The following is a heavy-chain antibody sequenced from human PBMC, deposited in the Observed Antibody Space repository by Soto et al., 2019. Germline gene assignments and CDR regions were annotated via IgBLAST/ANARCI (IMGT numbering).Heavy chain of an antibody. CDR3: ARDKSAGSSIRY. Sequence: EVQVVESGGGLVKPGGSLRLSCTASGSPFSTYGMNWVRQAPGKGLEWVSSISNGGNYIYYADSVQGRFTISRDNAKNSLYLQMNSLRAEDTAVYFCARDKSAGSSIRYWGQGTLVTVSS. CDR2: ISNGGNYI. CDR1: GSPFSTYG. J-gene: IGHJ4*02. D-gene: IGHD3-3*02. V-gene: IGHV3-21*01.